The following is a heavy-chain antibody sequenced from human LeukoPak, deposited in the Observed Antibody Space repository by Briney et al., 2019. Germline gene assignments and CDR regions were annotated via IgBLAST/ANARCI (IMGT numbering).Heavy chain of an antibody. D-gene: IGHD3-10*01. V-gene: IGHV3-33*05. CDR3: ARHGSITMVRGRLRYYYMDV. CDR2: IQYDGSNQ. Sequence: GGSLRLSCTASGFTFSSYGMHWVRQAPGKGLEWVAYIQYDGSNQQYADSVKGRFSISRDRYKNIPYLQMNRLRAEDTAVYYCARHGSITMVRGRLRYYYMDVWGKGTTVTISS. J-gene: IGHJ6*03. CDR1: GFTFSSYG.